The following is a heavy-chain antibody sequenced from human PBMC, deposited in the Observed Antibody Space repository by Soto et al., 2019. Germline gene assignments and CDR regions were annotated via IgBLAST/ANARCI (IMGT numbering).Heavy chain of an antibody. J-gene: IGHJ4*02. CDR1: GGSFSGYY. CDR3: ARQSDFWSY. V-gene: IGHV4-34*01. CDR2: INHSGST. D-gene: IGHD3-3*01. Sequence: PSETLSLTCAVYGGSFSGYYWSWIRQPPGKGLEWIGNINHSGSTYYNPSIKSRVTISVDTSKNQFSLKLSSVTAADTAVYYCARQSDFWSYWGQGTLVTVSS.